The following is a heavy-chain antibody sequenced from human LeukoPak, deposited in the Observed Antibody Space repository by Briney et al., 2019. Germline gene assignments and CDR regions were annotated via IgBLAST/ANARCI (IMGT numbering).Heavy chain of an antibody. CDR3: ARDDSSRDDSGGYHY. Sequence: SETLSLTCTVSGDSINSYHWSWIRQPAGKGLEWIGRIHMSGSTNYNPSLRSRVAISMDNSKNQFSLKLKTVTAADTAVYYCARDDSSRDDSGGYHYWGQGTLVTISS. CDR1: GDSINSYH. J-gene: IGHJ4*02. D-gene: IGHD3-22*01. CDR2: IHMSGST. V-gene: IGHV4-4*07.